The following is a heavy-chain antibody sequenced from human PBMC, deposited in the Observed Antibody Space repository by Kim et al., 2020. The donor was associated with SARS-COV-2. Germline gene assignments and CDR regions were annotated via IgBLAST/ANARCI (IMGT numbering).Heavy chain of an antibody. CDR3: AKPDGSSSSCDWVDS. Sequence: GGSLRLSCAASGFTFSNYGMSWVRQAPGKGLEWVSPIKPDGGTTNYADSVKGRFTISRDNSKNTLYLQLNSLRAEDTAVYYCAKPDGSSSSCDWVDSWGQGTLVTVSS. CDR2: IKPDGGTT. CDR1: GFTFSNYG. J-gene: IGHJ5*01. V-gene: IGHV3-23*01. D-gene: IGHD2-2*01.